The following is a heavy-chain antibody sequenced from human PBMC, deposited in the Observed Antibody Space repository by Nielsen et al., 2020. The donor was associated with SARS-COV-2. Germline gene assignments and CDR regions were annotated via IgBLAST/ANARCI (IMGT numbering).Heavy chain of an antibody. CDR2: IKQDGSEK. CDR1: GFTFSSYW. J-gene: IGHJ5*02. Sequence: ESLKISCAASGFTFSSYWMSWVRQAPGKGLEWVANIKQDGSEKYYVDSVKGRFTISRDNAKNSLYLQMNSLRAEDTAVYYCARDWATANWFDPWGQGTLVTVSS. CDR3: ARDWATANWFDP. V-gene: IGHV3-7*01. D-gene: IGHD1-26*01.